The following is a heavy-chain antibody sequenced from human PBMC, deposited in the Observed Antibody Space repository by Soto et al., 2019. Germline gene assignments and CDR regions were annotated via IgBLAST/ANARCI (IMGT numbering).Heavy chain of an antibody. CDR3: ARPSQGALYYSGMGV. V-gene: IGHV3-23*01. CDR1: EFTFSSYA. Sequence: EVQLLESGGGLVQPGGSLRLSCAASEFTFSSYAMSWVRQAPGKGLEWVSGISGSGGSTYYADSVKGRFTISRDNSKNMLYLEMNSRRAEDTAVYYCARPSQGALYYSGMGVWGQGSTVTVS. J-gene: IGHJ6*02. CDR2: ISGSGGST.